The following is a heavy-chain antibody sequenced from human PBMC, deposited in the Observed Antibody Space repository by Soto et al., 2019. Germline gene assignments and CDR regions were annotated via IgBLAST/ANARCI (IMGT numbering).Heavy chain of an antibody. CDR3: ARSQKEYYYGSGSHEVPFFDY. V-gene: IGHV1-3*01. D-gene: IGHD3-10*01. Sequence: GASVKVSCKASGYTFTSYAMHWVRQAPGQRLEWMGWINAGNGNTKYSQKFQGRVTITRDTSASTAYMELSSLRSEDTAVYYCARSQKEYYYGSGSHEVPFFDYWGQGTLVTVSS. J-gene: IGHJ4*02. CDR2: INAGNGNT. CDR1: GYTFTSYA.